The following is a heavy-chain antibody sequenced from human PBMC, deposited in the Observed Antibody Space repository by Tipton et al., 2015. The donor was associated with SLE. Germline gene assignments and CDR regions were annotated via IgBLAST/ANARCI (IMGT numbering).Heavy chain of an antibody. CDR1: GGSISSSSYY. CDR2: IYYSGST. J-gene: IGHJ4*02. Sequence: TLSLTCTVSGGSISSSSYYWGWIRQPPGKGLEWIGSIYYSGSTHYNPSLKSRVTISVDTSKNQFSLKLSSVTAADTAVYYCARGVLRGAFDYWGQGTLVTVSS. D-gene: IGHD3-16*01. CDR3: ARGVLRGAFDY. V-gene: IGHV4-39*07.